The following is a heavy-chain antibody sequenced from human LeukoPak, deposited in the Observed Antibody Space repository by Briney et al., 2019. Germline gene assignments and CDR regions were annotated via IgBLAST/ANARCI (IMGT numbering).Heavy chain of an antibody. CDR2: IYKTGST. Sequence: ASETLSLTCTVSGDSITSGGYYWSWIRQRPGKGLEWIGYIYKTGSTYYNPSLKSRVTMSVDTSRNQFSLKVNSVTAADTAVYYCARDRSLGIIDYWGQGTLVTVSS. J-gene: IGHJ4*02. V-gene: IGHV4-31*03. CDR3: ARDRSLGIIDY. CDR1: GDSITSGGYY. D-gene: IGHD3-16*01.